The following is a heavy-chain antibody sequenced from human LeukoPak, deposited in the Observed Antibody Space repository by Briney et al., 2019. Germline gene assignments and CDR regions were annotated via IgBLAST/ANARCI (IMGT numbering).Heavy chain of an antibody. J-gene: IGHJ4*02. D-gene: IGHD1-26*01. CDR1: GFTFSSYG. CDR3: AKSPPSGSYYFDY. Sequence: GGSLRLSCAASGFTFSSYGMHWVRQTPGKGLEWVAFIRYDGSNKYYADSVKGRFTISRDNSKNTLYLQMNSLRAEDTAVYYCAKSPPSGSYYFDYWGQGTLVTVSS. CDR2: IRYDGSNK. V-gene: IGHV3-30*02.